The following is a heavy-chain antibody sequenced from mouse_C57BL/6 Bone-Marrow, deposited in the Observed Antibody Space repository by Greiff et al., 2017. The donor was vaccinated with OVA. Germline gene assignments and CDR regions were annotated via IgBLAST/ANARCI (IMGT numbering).Heavy chain of an antibody. CDR2: IYPRSGNT. J-gene: IGHJ2*01. Sequence: LQESGAELARPGASVKLSCKASGYTFTSYGISWVKQRTGQGLEWIGEIYPRSGNTYYNEKFKGKATLTADKSSSTAYMELRSLTSEDSAVYFCARPFTTVVAYYFDYWGQGTTLTVSS. V-gene: IGHV1-81*01. CDR3: ARPFTTVVAYYFDY. D-gene: IGHD1-1*01. CDR1: GYTFTSYG.